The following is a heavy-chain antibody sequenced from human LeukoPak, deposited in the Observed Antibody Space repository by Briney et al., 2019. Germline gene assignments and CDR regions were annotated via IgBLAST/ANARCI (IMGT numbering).Heavy chain of an antibody. J-gene: IGHJ6*03. CDR2: IYYSGST. CDR1: GGSISSHY. V-gene: IGHV4-59*11. CDR3: ARAPSIAVAGTPYYYYMDV. Sequence: SETLSLTCTVSGGSISSHYWSWIWQPPGKGLEWIGYIYYSGSTNYNPSLKSRVTISVDTSKNQFSLKLSSVTAADTAVYYCARAPSIAVAGTPYYYYMDVWGKGTTVTVSS. D-gene: IGHD6-19*01.